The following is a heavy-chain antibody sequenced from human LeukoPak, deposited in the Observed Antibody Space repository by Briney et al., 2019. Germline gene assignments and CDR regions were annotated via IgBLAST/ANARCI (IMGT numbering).Heavy chain of an antibody. V-gene: IGHV3-30*02. Sequence: GGSLGLSCAASGFTFSSYGMHWVRQAPGKGLEWVAFIRYDGSNKYYADSVKGRFTISRDNSKNTLYLQMNSLRAEDTAVYYCAKFLAAAGISPFDYWGQGTLVTVSS. CDR1: GFTFSSYG. CDR3: AKFLAAAGISPFDY. CDR2: IRYDGSNK. J-gene: IGHJ4*02. D-gene: IGHD6-13*01.